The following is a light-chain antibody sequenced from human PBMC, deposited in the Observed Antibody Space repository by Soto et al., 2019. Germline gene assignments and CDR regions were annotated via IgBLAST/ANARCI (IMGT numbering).Light chain of an antibody. V-gene: IGKV1-8*01. J-gene: IGKJ1*01. CDR3: QQYYSYPWT. CDR1: QGISSY. CDR2: AAS. Sequence: FSASTGDRVTITCRASQGISSYLAWYQQKPGKAPKLLIYAASTLQSGVPSRFSGSGSGTDFTLTISCLQSEDFATYYCQQYYSYPWTFGQGTKVEIK.